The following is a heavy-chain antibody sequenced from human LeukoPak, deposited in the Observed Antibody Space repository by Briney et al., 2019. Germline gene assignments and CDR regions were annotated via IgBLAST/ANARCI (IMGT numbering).Heavy chain of an antibody. J-gene: IGHJ4*02. D-gene: IGHD6-19*01. CDR3: ARDLQGSGFDY. CDR2: IISGSGSST. Sequence: GGSLRLSCAASGFTFSSYGMSWVRQAPGKGLEWVSAIISGSGSSTYYADSVKGRFTISRDNSKNTLYLQMNSLRAEDTAVYYCARDLQGSGFDYWGQGTLVTVSS. V-gene: IGHV3-23*01. CDR1: GFTFSSYG.